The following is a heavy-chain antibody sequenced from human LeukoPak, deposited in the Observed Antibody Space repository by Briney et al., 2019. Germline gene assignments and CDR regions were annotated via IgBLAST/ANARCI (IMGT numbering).Heavy chain of an antibody. CDR3: ARLSTAAADSDY. Sequence: GGSLRLSCAASGFTFSSYWMSWVRQAPRKGLEWVANIKQDGSEKYYVDSVKGRFTISRDNAKNSVYLQMNSLRAEDTAVYYCARLSTAAADSDYWGQGTLVTVSS. V-gene: IGHV3-7*01. D-gene: IGHD6-13*01. J-gene: IGHJ4*02. CDR2: IKQDGSEK. CDR1: GFTFSSYW.